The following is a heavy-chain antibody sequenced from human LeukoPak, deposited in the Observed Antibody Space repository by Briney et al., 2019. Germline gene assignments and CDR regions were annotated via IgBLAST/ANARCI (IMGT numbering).Heavy chain of an antibody. CDR3: ARFLVTRTLDY. D-gene: IGHD2-21*02. CDR1: GFTFSSYA. CDR2: ISYDGSNK. Sequence: GSLSLSCAASGFTFSSYAMHRVRQAPGKGLEWVAVISYDGSNKYYADSVKGRFTISRDNSKNTLYLQMNSLRAEDTAVYYCARFLVTRTLDYWGQGTLVTVSS. J-gene: IGHJ4*02. V-gene: IGHV3-30-3*01.